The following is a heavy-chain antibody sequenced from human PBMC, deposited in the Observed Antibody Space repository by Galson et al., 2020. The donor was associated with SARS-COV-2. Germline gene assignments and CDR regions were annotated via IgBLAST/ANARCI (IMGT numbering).Heavy chain of an antibody. Sequence: SETLSLTCAVYGGSFSGYYWTWIRQPPGKGLEWIGEINHSGSSNYNPSLKSRVTMSVDTSKNQFSLKLSPVTAADTGVYYCGQRNELVWFGQLLLSNCIYGMDVWGQGPSVTVSS. CDR3: GQRNELVWFGQLLLSNCIYGMDV. D-gene: IGHD3-10*01. V-gene: IGHV4-34*01. CDR1: GGSFSGYY. CDR2: INHSGSS. J-gene: IGHJ6*02.